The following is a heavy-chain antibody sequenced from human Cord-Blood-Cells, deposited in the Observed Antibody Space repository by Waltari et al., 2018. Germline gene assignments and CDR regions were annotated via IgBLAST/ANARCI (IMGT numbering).Heavy chain of an antibody. V-gene: IGHV5-51*01. D-gene: IGHD3-9*01. CDR1: GYSFTSYW. J-gene: IGHJ6*02. CDR2: IDPGDPET. Sequence: EVQLVQSGAEVKKPGESLKISCKGSGYSFTSYWIGWVRQMPGKGLEWMGVIDPGDPETRSSPSFQGPGNISADKSISTAYLQWGSLKASDTAMYYCARHAPQYDILTGYYYYYGMDVWGQGTTVTVSS. CDR3: ARHAPQYDILTGYYYYYGMDV.